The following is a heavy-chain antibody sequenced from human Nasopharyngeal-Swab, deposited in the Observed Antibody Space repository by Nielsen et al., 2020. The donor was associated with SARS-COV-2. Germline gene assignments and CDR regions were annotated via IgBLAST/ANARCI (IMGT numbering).Heavy chain of an antibody. CDR1: GGSFSGYY. J-gene: IGHJ2*01. V-gene: IGHV4-34*01. CDR3: ARNYYDSSGYYTYWYFDL. CDR2: INHSGST. D-gene: IGHD3-22*01. Sequence: GSLRLSCAVYGGSFSGYYWSWIRQPPGKGLEWIGEINHSGSTNYNPSLKSRVTISVDTSKNQFSLKLSSVTAADTAVYYCARNYYDSSGYYTYWYFDLWGRGTLVTVSS.